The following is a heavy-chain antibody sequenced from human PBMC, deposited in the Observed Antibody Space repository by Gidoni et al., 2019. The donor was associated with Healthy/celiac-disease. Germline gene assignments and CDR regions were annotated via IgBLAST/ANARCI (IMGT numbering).Heavy chain of an antibody. V-gene: IGHV3-23*01. J-gene: IGHJ6*02. CDR1: GFTFSSYA. Sequence: EVQLLESGGGLVQPVGSLRLSCAASGFTFSSYAMSWVRQAPGKGLEWVSAISGSGGSTYYADSVKGRFTISRDNSKNTLYLQMNSLRAEDTAVYYCAKADTSGYSRFDYYYYGMDVWGQGTTVTVSS. D-gene: IGHD3-22*01. CDR3: AKADTSGYSRFDYYYYGMDV. CDR2: ISGSGGST.